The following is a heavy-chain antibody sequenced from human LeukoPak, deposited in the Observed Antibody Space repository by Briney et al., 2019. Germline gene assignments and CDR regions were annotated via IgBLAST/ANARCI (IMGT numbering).Heavy chain of an antibody. V-gene: IGHV4-34*01. D-gene: IGHD1-1*01. CDR3: ARGIRYLGMDV. Sequence: SETLSLTCAVYGGSFSGYYWSWIRQPPGKGLEWIGEINHSGSTNYNPSLKSRVTISVDTSKNQFSLKLSSVTAADTAVYYCARGIRYLGMDVWGQGATVTVSS. CDR2: INHSGST. CDR1: GGSFSGYY. J-gene: IGHJ6*02.